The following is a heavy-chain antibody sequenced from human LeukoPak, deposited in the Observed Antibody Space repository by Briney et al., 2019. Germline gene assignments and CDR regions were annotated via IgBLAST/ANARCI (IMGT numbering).Heavy chain of an antibody. V-gene: IGHV3-13*01. J-gene: IGHJ4*02. CDR3: ARGAHSNGWYDPAY. Sequence: GGSLGLSCAASGFTLSSYDMHWVRQVTGKSLEWVSAIGTAGDTYYPGSVKGRFTISRENAKNSLYLQMNSLRAEDTAVYYCARGAHSNGWYDPAYWGQGTLVTVSS. D-gene: IGHD6-19*01. CDR1: GFTLSSYD. CDR2: IGTAGDT.